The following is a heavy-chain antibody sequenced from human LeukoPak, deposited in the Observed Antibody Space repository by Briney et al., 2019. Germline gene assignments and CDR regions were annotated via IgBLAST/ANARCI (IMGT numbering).Heavy chain of an antibody. CDR3: ARDRAYYDSSGYFFDY. CDR2: ITPYNGNT. Sequence: ASVKVSCKASGYIFISYAISWVRQAPGQGLEWMGWITPYNGNTNYAQKLQGRVTMTTDTSTSTAYMELRSLRSDDTAVYYCARDRAYYDSSGYFFDYWGQGTLVTVSS. CDR1: GYIFISYA. V-gene: IGHV1-18*01. J-gene: IGHJ4*02. D-gene: IGHD3-22*01.